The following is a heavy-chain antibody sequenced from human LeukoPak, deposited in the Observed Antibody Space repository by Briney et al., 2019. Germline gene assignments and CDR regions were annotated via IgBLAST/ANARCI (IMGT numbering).Heavy chain of an antibody. J-gene: IGHJ4*02. D-gene: IGHD3-22*01. CDR1: GGSISSGDYY. Sequence: PSETLSLTCTVSGGSISSGDYYWSWIRQPPGKGLEWIGYIYYSGSTYYNPSLKSRVTISVDTSKNQFSLKLSSVTAAVTAVYYCARGQEVYSGYYCLDYWGQGTLVTVSS. CDR3: ARGQEVYSGYYCLDY. CDR2: IYYSGST. V-gene: IGHV4-30-4*08.